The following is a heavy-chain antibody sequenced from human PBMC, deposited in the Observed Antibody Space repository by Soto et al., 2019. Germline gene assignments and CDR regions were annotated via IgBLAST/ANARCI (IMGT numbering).Heavy chain of an antibody. V-gene: IGHV1-69*06. CDR2: IIPIFGTA. CDR3: ARGRSARFVSSSWLS. Sequence: SVKVSCKASGGTFSSYAISWVRQAPGQGLEWMGGIIPIFGTANYAQKFQGRVTITADKSTSTAYMELSSLRSEDTAVYYCARGRSARFVSSSWLSWGQGTLVTVSS. CDR1: GGTFSSYA. D-gene: IGHD6-13*01. J-gene: IGHJ5*02.